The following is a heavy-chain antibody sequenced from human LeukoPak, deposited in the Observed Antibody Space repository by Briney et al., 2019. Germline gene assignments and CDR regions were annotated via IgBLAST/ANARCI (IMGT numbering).Heavy chain of an antibody. CDR3: AKGHTYGMI. Sequence: GGSLRLSCAASGFTFSDYYTSWIRQTPGEGPEWVTYISGSGTTMEYAKSVKGRFTISRDNAKDSLYLQLNRLEAEDAAVYYCAKGHTYGMIWGQGTLVSVSS. V-gene: IGHV3-11*01. CDR2: ISGSGTTM. J-gene: IGHJ4*02. D-gene: IGHD2-8*01. CDR1: GFTFSDYY.